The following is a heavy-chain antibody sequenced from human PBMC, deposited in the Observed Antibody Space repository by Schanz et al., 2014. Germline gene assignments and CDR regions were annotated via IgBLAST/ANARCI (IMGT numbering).Heavy chain of an antibody. CDR2: IWYDENNK. D-gene: IGHD2-15*01. Sequence: VQLVESGGGVVQFERSLRLSCVASGFTFSSYGMHWVRQAPGKGLEWVAVIWYDENNKYYADSVKGRFTMSRDNSENTLYLQMNSLSADDTAVFYCAKGMGYCSGGTCYDCYYYGLDVWGQGTTVTVSS. V-gene: IGHV3-33*06. J-gene: IGHJ6*02. CDR1: GFTFSSYG. CDR3: AKGMGYCSGGTCYDCYYYGLDV.